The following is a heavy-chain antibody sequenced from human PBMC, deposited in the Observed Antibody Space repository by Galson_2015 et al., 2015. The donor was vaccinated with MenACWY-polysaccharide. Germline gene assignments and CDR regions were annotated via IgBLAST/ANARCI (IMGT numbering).Heavy chain of an antibody. CDR2: IKQDGSEK. V-gene: IGHV3-7*01. Sequence: SVRLSCAVSGFTISNYWMYWVRQAPGKGLEWVTNIKQDGSEKNYVGSVKGRFTISRDNAKNTLYLQMNSLRVEDTAVYYCARILYYWGQGTLVTVSP. CDR3: ARILYY. J-gene: IGHJ4*02. CDR1: GFTISNYW.